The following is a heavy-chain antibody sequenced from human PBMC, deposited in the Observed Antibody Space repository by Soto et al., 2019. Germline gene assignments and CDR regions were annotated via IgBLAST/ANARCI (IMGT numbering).Heavy chain of an antibody. J-gene: IGHJ3*02. CDR3: AGSIDLVAFDI. D-gene: IGHD3-22*01. V-gene: IGHV3-30*03. CDR1: GFTFSSYG. Sequence: QVQLVESGGGVDQRGRSLRLSCAASGFTFSSYGMHWVRQAPGKGLEWVAVISYDGSNKYYADSVKGRFTISRDNSKNTLYLQMNSLRAEDTAVYYCAGSIDLVAFDIWGQGTMVTVSS. CDR2: ISYDGSNK.